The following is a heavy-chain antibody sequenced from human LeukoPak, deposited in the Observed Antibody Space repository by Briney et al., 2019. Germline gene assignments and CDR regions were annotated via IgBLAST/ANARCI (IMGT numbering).Heavy chain of an antibody. D-gene: IGHD6-13*01. Sequence: SETLSLTCTVSGASIRNYYWSWIRQSPGKGLEWIGYIYYSGSTNYNPSLESRVAMSVDTSKNQFSLRLSSVTAADTAIYYCARRYSSSWYVGFFDPWGQGALVTVSS. CDR3: ARRYSSSWYVGFFDP. V-gene: IGHV4-59*08. J-gene: IGHJ5*02. CDR1: GASIRNYY. CDR2: IYYSGST.